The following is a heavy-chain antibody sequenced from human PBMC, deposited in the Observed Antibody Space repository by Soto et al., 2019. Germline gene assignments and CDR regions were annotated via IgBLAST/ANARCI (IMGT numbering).Heavy chain of an antibody. J-gene: IGHJ4*02. Sequence: SGYNFAGYWITWVRQKPGKGLEWMGRIDPSDSQTYYSPSFRGHVTISVTKSITTVFLQWSSLRASDTAMYYCARQIYDSDTGPNFQYYFDSWGQGTPVTVSS. V-gene: IGHV5-10-1*01. CDR2: IDPSDSQT. CDR3: ARQIYDSDTGPNFQYYFDS. CDR1: GYNFAGYW. D-gene: IGHD3-22*01.